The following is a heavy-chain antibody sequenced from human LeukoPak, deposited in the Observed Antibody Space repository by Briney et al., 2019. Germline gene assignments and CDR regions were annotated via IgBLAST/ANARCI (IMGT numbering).Heavy chain of an antibody. CDR3: ARGYSSSWHHYYYYMDV. D-gene: IGHD6-13*01. Sequence: PGGSLRLSCAASGFTFTSYSMNWVRQAPGKGLEWVSSISSSTYYIYYGDSVKGRFTVSRDNAKNSLYLQMNSLRAEDTAVYYCARGYSSSWHHYYYYMDVWGKGTTVTVSS. CDR2: ISSSTYYI. J-gene: IGHJ6*03. V-gene: IGHV3-21*01. CDR1: GFTFTSYS.